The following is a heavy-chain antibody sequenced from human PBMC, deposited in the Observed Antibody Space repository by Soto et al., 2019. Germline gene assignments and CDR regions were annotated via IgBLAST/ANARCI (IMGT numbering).Heavy chain of an antibody. Sequence: PSETLSLTCSVSGVSVTGYYWTWIRHSPGKGLEWIGYVYHTGNTYYNPSLKSRVTISLDTSKNQVPLRLRSVTAADTAVYYCAREQYNWKLWGQGTLVTVS. CDR1: GVSVTGYY. CDR3: AREQYNWKL. J-gene: IGHJ4*02. D-gene: IGHD1-20*01. CDR2: VYHTGNT. V-gene: IGHV4-59*02.